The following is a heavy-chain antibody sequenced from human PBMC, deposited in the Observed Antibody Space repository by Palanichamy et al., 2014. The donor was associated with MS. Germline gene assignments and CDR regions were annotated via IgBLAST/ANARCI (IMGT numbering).Heavy chain of an antibody. D-gene: IGHD3-22*01. Sequence: QVQLVESGGGVVQPGRSLRLSCAASGFTFSNYGMHWVRQAPGKGLEWVAVISFDESNKYYADSVKGRFTISRDKSKNTLYLQMNSLRAEDTAVYYCATQENYDSSDYRSYFYYGMDVWGQGTTVTVSS. J-gene: IGHJ6*02. CDR2: ISFDESNK. CDR3: ATQENYDSSDYRSYFYYGMDV. V-gene: IGHV3-30*03. CDR1: GFTFSNYG.